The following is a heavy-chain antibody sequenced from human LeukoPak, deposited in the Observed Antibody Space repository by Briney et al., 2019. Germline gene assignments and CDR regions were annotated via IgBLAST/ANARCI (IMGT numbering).Heavy chain of an antibody. CDR2: INHSGST. CDR1: GGSFSGYY. D-gene: IGHD2-2*02. CDR3: ARPRYCSSTSCYMGFDY. Sequence: SETLSLTCAVYGGSFSGYYWSWIRPPPGKGLAWIGEINHSGSTNHKPSLKSRATISVDTYKNQFSLKLSSVSAADTAVYYCARPRYCSSTSCYMGFDYWGQGTLVTVSS. V-gene: IGHV4-34*04. J-gene: IGHJ4*02.